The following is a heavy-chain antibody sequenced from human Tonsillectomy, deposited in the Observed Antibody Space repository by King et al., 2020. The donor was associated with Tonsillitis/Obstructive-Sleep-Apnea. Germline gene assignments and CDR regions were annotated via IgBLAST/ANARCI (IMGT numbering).Heavy chain of an antibody. V-gene: IGHV4-31*03. CDR1: GGSTSSGGYY. J-gene: IGHJ6*04. D-gene: IGHD3-10*01. Sequence: QLQESGPGLVKPSQTLSLTCTVSGGSTSSGGYYWSWIRPHPGKGLEWIGYIYYSGITYYNPSLKSRVTISVDTSKNQFSLQLSSVTAADTAVYYCARFLGVPSYDFDVWGEGTTVTVSS. CDR2: IYYSGIT. CDR3: ARFLGVPSYDFDV.